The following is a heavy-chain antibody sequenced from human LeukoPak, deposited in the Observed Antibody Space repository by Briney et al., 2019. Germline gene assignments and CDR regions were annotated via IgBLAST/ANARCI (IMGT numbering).Heavy chain of an antibody. V-gene: IGHV4-39*07. D-gene: IGHD5-12*01. CDR1: GGSISSSSYY. CDR3: ARVIRLGGFDY. J-gene: IGHJ4*02. CDR2: IYHSGST. Sequence: SETLSLTCTVSGGSISSSSYYWGWIRQPPGKGLEWIGSIYHSGSTYYNPSLKSRVTISVDTSKNQFSLKLSSVTAADTAVYYCARVIRLGGFDYWGQGTLVTVSS.